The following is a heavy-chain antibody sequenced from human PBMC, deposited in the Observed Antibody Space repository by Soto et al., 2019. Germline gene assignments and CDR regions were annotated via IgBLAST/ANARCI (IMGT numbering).Heavy chain of an antibody. V-gene: IGHV3-53*01. D-gene: IGHD6-6*01. CDR2: IYSGGST. CDR1: GFTVSSNY. Sequence: GGSLRLSCAASGFTVSSNYMSWVRQAPGKGLEWVSVIYSGGSTYYADSVKGRFTISRDNSKNTLYLQMNSLRAEDTAVYYCARAHGRIAARAWGWFDPWGQGTLVTVSS. J-gene: IGHJ5*02. CDR3: ARAHGRIAARAWGWFDP.